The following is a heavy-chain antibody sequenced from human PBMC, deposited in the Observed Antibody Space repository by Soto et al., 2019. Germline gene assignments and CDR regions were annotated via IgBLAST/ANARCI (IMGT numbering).Heavy chain of an antibody. CDR2: ISHSGNT. CDR3: AGLRGYAGSPIDC. Sequence: SETLSLTCTVSGGSIISGYWSWIRQPPGKGLECIGYISHSGNTNYNPSVKSRVTLSVDTPKNQFSLRLSSVTTADTAVYYCAGLRGYAGSPIDCWGQGTLVTVSS. D-gene: IGHD2-15*01. J-gene: IGHJ4*02. CDR1: GGSIISGY. V-gene: IGHV4-59*01.